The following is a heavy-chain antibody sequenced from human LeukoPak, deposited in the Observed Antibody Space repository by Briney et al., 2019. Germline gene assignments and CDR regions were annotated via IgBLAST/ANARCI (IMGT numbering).Heavy chain of an antibody. CDR1: GFTFSSYE. D-gene: IGHD2-21*02. V-gene: IGHV3-48*03. CDR2: ISTTGSSI. CDR3: ARDGSRGNLVTAPDY. J-gene: IGHJ4*02. Sequence: GGSLRLSCAASGFTFSSYEMNWVREAPGKGLGWVSYISTTGSSIYYADSVKSRFTISKDNVKNLLYLQMNSLRAEDTAVYYCARDGSRGNLVTAPDYWGQGTLVTVSS.